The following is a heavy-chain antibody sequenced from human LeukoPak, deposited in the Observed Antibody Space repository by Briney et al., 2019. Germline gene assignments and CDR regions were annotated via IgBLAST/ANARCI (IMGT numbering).Heavy chain of an antibody. CDR1: GYTFTSYG. D-gene: IGHD2-2*03. Sequence: SSVKVSCKASGYTFTSYGISWVRQAPGQGLEWMGWISAYNGNTNYAQKLQGRVTMTTDTSTSTAYLELRRLRSDATAVYYCGRDGGYCSSTSCYSVYYYGMDVWGQGTTVTASS. CDR2: ISAYNGNT. CDR3: GRDGGYCSSTSCYSVYYYGMDV. V-gene: IGHV1-18*01. J-gene: IGHJ6*02.